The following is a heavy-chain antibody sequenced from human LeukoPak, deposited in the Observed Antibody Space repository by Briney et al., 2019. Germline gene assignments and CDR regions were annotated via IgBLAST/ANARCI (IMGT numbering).Heavy chain of an antibody. J-gene: IGHJ4*02. Sequence: GGSLRLSCAASGFTVSSNYMSWVRQAPGKGLEWVSVIYSGGSTYYADSVEGRFTISRDNSKNTLYLQMNSLRAEDTAVYYCARVPAYYYDSSGYYWFDYWGQGTLVTVSS. V-gene: IGHV3-53*01. CDR2: IYSGGST. CDR3: ARVPAYYYDSSGYYWFDY. CDR1: GFTVSSNY. D-gene: IGHD3-22*01.